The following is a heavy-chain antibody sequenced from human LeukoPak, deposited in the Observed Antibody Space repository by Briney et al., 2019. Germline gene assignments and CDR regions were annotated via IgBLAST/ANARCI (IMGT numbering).Heavy chain of an antibody. J-gene: IGHJ4*02. V-gene: IGHV3-30*02. CDR2: IRYDGSNK. CDR1: GFTFSSYA. D-gene: IGHD6-13*01. Sequence: PGGSLRLSCAASGFTFSSYAMHWVRQAPGKGLEWVAFIRYDGSNKYYADSVKGRFTISRDNSKNTLYLQMNSLRAEDTAVYYCAKVEYSSSWCGVGSLDFWGQGTLVTVSS. CDR3: AKVEYSSSWCGVGSLDF.